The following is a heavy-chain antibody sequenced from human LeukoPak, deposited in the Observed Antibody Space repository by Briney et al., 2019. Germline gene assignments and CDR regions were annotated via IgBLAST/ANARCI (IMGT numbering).Heavy chain of an antibody. CDR3: AGRGSTGWYYFGY. CDR1: GYTFTCYA. D-gene: IGHD6-19*01. J-gene: IGHJ4*02. CDR2: INAGNGKT. Sequence: ASVQVSCRASGYTFTCYAIHWVRQAPGQSLEWMGWINAGNGKTKYSQKFQDRITISSDSSASTAYMELSTLRSEDTAVYYCAGRGSTGWYYFGYWGQGTLVTVSS. V-gene: IGHV1-3*01.